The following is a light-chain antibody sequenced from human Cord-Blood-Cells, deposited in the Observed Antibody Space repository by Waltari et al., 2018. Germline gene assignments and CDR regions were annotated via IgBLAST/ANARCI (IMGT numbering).Light chain of an antibody. CDR1: QSISSW. V-gene: IGKV1-5*03. J-gene: IGKJ5*01. CDR3: QQYNSYSIT. Sequence: IQMTQSPSTLSASVGDSFTITCRASQSISSWLAWYQQKPGKAPKLLIYKASSLESGVPSRFSGSGSGTEFTLTISSLQPDDFATYYCQQYNSYSITFGQGTRLEIK. CDR2: KAS.